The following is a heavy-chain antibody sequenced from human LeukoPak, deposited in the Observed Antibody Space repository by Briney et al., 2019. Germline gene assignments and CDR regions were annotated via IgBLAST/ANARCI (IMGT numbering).Heavy chain of an antibody. CDR2: IYPGDSDT. CDR3: ARRVGSSSWFFDY. J-gene: IGHJ4*02. CDR1: GYSFTSYW. Sequence: GESLKISCKGSGYSFTSYWIAWVRQMPGKGLEWMGIIYPGDSDTRYSPSFQGQVTISADKSVSTAYLQWSSLKASDTAMYYCARRVGSSSWFFDYWGQGTLVTVSS. D-gene: IGHD6-13*01. V-gene: IGHV5-51*01.